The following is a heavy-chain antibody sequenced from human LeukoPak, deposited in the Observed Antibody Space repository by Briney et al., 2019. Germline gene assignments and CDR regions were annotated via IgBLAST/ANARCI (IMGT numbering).Heavy chain of an antibody. CDR2: INPNTGGT. D-gene: IGHD2-15*01. CDR1: GYTLTGYY. V-gene: IGHV1-2*02. Sequence: ASVTVSCKASGYTLTGYYIHWVRQAPGQGLEWMGWINPNTGGTNYAQKFQGRVTMTRDTSINTAYMELSRLNSDDTAVFYCAREDKQPLTPDGGAFDIWGQGTMVTVSS. CDR3: AREDKQPLTPDGGAFDI. J-gene: IGHJ3*02.